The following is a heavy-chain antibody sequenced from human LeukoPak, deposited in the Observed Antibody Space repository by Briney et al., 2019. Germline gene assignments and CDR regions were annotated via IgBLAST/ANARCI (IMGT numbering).Heavy chain of an antibody. V-gene: IGHV3-7*01. CDR1: GFTFSSYL. CDR2: IKQDGSEK. CDR3: ARDVGGSLDY. J-gene: IGHJ4*02. D-gene: IGHD1-26*01. Sequence: GGSLRLSCAASGFTFSSYLMSWVRQAPGKGLEWVANIKQDGSEKYYVDSVKGRFTISRDNAQKSLYLQMSSLRGEDTAVYYCARDVGGSLDYWGQGTLVTVSS.